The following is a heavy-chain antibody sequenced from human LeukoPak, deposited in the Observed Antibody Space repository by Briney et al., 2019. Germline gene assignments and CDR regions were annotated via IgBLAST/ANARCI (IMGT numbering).Heavy chain of an antibody. V-gene: IGHV4-39*01. D-gene: IGHD3-10*02. CDR2: VYYSGGI. CDR3: ARPKIMFRDGFDS. Sequence: SETLSLTCTVSSGSLSNSGYYWGWIRQPPGKGLEWIGSVYYSGGIYYAPSLKGRVTISVDTSKDQFSLKVSSVTAADTALYFCARPKIMFRDGFDSWGPGTLVTVSS. J-gene: IGHJ4*02. CDR1: SGSLSNSGYY.